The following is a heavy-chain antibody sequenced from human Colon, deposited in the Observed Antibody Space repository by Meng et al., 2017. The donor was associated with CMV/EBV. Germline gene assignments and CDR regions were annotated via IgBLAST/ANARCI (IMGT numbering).Heavy chain of an antibody. D-gene: IGHD4-23*01. CDR3: ARLNGGNSGDWFDP. CDR1: VYNFISYS. J-gene: IGHJ5*02. V-gene: IGHV1-18*01. CDR2: ISVYNGNT. Sequence: KTSVYNFISYSLTWVRQAPGQGLEWMGWISVYNGNTKYADKFQGRVSMTTDTSTRTAYMELRSLRSDDTAVYYCARLNGGNSGDWFDPWGQGTLVTVSS.